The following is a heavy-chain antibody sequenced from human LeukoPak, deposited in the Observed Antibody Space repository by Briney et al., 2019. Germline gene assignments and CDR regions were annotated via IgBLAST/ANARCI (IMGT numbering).Heavy chain of an antibody. Sequence: SVKVSCKASGGTFSSYAISWVRQAPGQGLEWMGGIIPIFGTANYAQKFQGRVTITTDESTSTAYMELSSLRSEDTAVYYCARDDYSGGSCYENWFDPWGQGTLVTVSS. V-gene: IGHV1-69*05. J-gene: IGHJ5*02. CDR2: IIPIFGTA. CDR3: ARDDYSGGSCYENWFDP. D-gene: IGHD2-15*01. CDR1: GGTFSSYA.